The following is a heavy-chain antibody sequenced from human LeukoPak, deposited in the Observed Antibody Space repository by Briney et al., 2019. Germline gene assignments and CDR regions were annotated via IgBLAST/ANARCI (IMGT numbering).Heavy chain of an antibody. J-gene: IGHJ4*02. CDR1: GFTFSNYW. D-gene: IGHD3-22*01. CDR3: ARNRQWLLADY. V-gene: IGHV3-7*02. CDR2: TKQDETEK. Sequence: GESLRLSCAASGFTFSNYWMSWVRQAPGKGLEWVANTKQDETEKHYADSVKGRFTISRDNAQNSLYLQMNSLRAEDTAVYFCARNRQWLLADYWGQGTVVTVSS.